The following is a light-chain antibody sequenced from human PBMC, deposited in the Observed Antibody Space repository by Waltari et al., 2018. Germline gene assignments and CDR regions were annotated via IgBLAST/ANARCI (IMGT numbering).Light chain of an antibody. CDR3: AAWDDNLTGPL. V-gene: IGLV1-47*01. CDR1: SSNIGGNF. Sequence: SVLTQPPSASGTPGQTVTIPCSGSSSNIGGNFVFCYQQLPGMAPQLLIYKNNQRPSGAPDRFSGSKSGTSASLAISGLRSDDEADYYCAAWDDNLTGPLFGGGTKVTVL. J-gene: IGLJ3*02. CDR2: KNN.